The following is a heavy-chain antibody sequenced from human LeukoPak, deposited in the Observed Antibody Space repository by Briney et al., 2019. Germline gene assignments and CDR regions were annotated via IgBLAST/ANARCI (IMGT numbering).Heavy chain of an antibody. V-gene: IGHV3-48*03. CDR3: ARGPVGARGGLDY. D-gene: IGHD1-26*01. J-gene: IGHJ4*02. CDR2: ISSSGSAI. CDR1: GFTFSSYE. Sequence: GGSLRLSCAASGFTFSSYEMNWVRQAPGKGLEWVSYISSSGSAIYYADSVKGRFTISRDNAKNSLYLQMNSLRDEDTAFYYCARGPVGARGGLDYWGQGTLVTVSS.